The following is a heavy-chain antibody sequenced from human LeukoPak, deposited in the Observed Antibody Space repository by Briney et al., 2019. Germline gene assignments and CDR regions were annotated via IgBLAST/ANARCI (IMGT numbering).Heavy chain of an antibody. CDR3: ARDPNGDYIGAFDM. V-gene: IGHV3-23*01. D-gene: IGHD4-17*01. CDR2: IRGGGGSA. CDR1: GFTFSAYA. Sequence: PGGSLRLSCTASGFTFSAYAMMWVRQAPGKGPEWVSAIRGGGGSAFYADFVKGRFTISRDNSKYTLFLQMNSLRAEDTAVYYCARDPNGDYIGAFDMWGPGTMVTVSS. J-gene: IGHJ3*02.